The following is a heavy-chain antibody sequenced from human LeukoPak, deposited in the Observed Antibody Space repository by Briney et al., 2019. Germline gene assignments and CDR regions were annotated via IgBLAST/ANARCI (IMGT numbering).Heavy chain of an antibody. CDR2: TYYRSTWYN. Sequence: SQTLSLTCAISGDSISSNSVTWNWTRQSPSRGLEWLGRTYYRSTWYNDYAVSVRGRITVNPDTSKNQFSLHLNSVTPEDTAVYYCARRLTQYDCFDPWGQGILVTVSS. CDR3: ARRLTQYDCFDP. CDR1: GDSISSNSVT. J-gene: IGHJ5*02. V-gene: IGHV6-1*01. D-gene: IGHD2-2*01.